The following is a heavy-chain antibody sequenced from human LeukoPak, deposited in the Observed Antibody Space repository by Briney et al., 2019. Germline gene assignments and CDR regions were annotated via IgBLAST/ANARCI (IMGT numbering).Heavy chain of an antibody. D-gene: IGHD6-13*01. J-gene: IGHJ4*02. V-gene: IGHV3-48*01. CDR1: GFTFSSYS. CDR3: ARGSAAAGFDY. CDR2: ISSSSSTI. Sequence: GGSLRLSCAASGFTFSSYSMNWVRQAPGKGLEWVSYISSSSSTIYYADSVKRRFTISRDNAKNSLYLQMNSLRAENTAVYYCARGSAAAGFDYWGQGTLVTVSS.